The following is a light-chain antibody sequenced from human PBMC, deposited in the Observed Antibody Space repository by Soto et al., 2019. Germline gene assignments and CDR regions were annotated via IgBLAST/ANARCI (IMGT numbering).Light chain of an antibody. Sequence: IQMTQSPSSLSASVGDRVTITCRASQGIRDDLGWYQQKPGKAPKRLIYAASSLQSGVPSRFSGSGSGTDFTLTISSLQPEDFATYYCQQSYSTPPITFGQGTRLEIK. CDR1: QGIRDD. J-gene: IGKJ5*01. CDR2: AAS. CDR3: QQSYSTPPIT. V-gene: IGKV1-39*01.